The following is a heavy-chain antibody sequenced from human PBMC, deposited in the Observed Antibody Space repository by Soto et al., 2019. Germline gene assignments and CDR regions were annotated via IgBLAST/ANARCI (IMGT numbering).Heavy chain of an antibody. CDR3: ARDRVPWRPYVLHPMDV. J-gene: IGHJ6*03. CDR1: GYTFTSYG. Sequence: ASVKVSCKASGYTFTSYGISWVRQAPGQGLEWMGWVSAYNGNTNYAQKLQGRVTMTTDTSTSTAYVELRSLRSDDTAVYYCARDRVPWRPYVLHPMDVWGKGTTVTVSS. V-gene: IGHV1-18*01. D-gene: IGHD2-15*01. CDR2: VSAYNGNT.